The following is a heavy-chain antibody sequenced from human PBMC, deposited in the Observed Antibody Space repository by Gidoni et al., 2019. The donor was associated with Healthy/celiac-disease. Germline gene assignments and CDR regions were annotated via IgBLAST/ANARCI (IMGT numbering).Heavy chain of an antibody. CDR2: IIPILGIA. J-gene: IGHJ4*02. V-gene: IGHV1-69*04. Sequence: QVQLVQSGAEVKKPGSSVKVSCKASGGTFSSYSISWVRQAPGQGLEWMGRIIPILGIAKDAQKFKGRVTITAEKSTSTAYMELSSLRSEDTAVYYCARGPVAEYYFDYWGQGTLGTVSS. CDR3: ARGPVAEYYFDY. D-gene: IGHD6-13*01. CDR1: GGTFSSYS.